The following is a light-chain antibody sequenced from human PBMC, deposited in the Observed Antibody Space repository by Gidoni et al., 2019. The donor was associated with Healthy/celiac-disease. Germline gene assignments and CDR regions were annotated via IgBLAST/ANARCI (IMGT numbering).Light chain of an antibody. CDR3: MQALQTPFT. V-gene: IGKV2-28*01. CDR2: LGS. Sequence: DIVMTQYPLSLPVTPGEPASISCRSSQSLLHSNGYNYLDWYLQKPGQSPQLLIYLGSNRASGVPDRFSGSGSGTDFTLKISRVEADDVGVYYCMQALQTPFTFGPGTKVDIK. CDR1: QSLLHSNGYNY. J-gene: IGKJ3*01.